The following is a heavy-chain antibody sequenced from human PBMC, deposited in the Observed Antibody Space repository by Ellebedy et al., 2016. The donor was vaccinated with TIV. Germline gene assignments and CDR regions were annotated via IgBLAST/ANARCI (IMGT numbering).Heavy chain of an antibody. Sequence: SETLSLTXTVSGGSITSYYCSWIRQPAGKRLEWIGRIYSSGSTNYNPSLKSRVTISVDTSKNQFSLKLSSVTAADTAVYYCAKRVVAGRYYGLDIWGQGTTVTVSS. CDR2: IYSSGST. D-gene: IGHD2-15*01. V-gene: IGHV4-4*07. J-gene: IGHJ6*02. CDR1: GGSITSYY. CDR3: AKRVVAGRYYGLDI.